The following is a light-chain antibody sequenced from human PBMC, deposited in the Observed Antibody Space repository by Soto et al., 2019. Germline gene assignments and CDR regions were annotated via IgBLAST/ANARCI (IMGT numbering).Light chain of an antibody. CDR1: QFVSSN. CDR3: QQYFSTPPLT. V-gene: IGKV3D-15*01. CDR2: DAS. J-gene: IGKJ4*01. Sequence: DIVMTQSPATLSVSPGERATLSCRASQFVSSNLAWYQQKPGQAPRLLIYDASNRATGIPARFSGSGSGTDFTLTISSLQPEDVAVYXCQQYFSTPPLTFGGGTKVDIK.